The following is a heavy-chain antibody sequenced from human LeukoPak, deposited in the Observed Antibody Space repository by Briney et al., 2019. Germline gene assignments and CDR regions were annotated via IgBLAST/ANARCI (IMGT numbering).Heavy chain of an antibody. Sequence: SDTLSLTCAGYGGXFSGYYWSWIRQPPGKGLEWIGKINHSGSTKYNPSVKSRVSISLDRSKNRLPLTLSSVPAADTAVYYCTRGLGRYYYDSGTYTPHYYYYGVDVWGQGTTVTVSS. J-gene: IGHJ6*02. CDR1: GGXFSGYY. D-gene: IGHD3-10*01. CDR3: TRGLGRYYYDSGTYTPHYYYYGVDV. CDR2: INHSGST. V-gene: IGHV4-34*01.